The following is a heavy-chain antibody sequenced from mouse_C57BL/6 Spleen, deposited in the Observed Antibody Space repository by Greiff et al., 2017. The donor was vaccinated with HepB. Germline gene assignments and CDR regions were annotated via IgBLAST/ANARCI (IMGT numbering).Heavy chain of an antibody. V-gene: IGHV1-53*01. CDR2: INPSNGGT. D-gene: IGHD4-1*01. J-gene: IGHJ1*03. CDR1: GYTFTSYW. Sequence: QVQLQQSGTELVKPGASVKLSCKASGYTFTSYWMHWVKQRPGQGLEWIGNINPSNGGTNYNEKFKSKATLTVDKSSSTAYMQLSSLTSEDSAIYYCARWDGYWYFDVWGTGTTVTVSS. CDR3: ARWDGYWYFDV.